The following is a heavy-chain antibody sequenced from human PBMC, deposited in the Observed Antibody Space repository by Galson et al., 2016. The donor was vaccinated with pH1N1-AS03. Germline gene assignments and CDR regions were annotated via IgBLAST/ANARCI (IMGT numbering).Heavy chain of an antibody. D-gene: IGHD3-10*01. V-gene: IGHV1-69*06. CDR3: ARATLSSGGSSGWFDP. CDR2: VIGVFGTP. Sequence: SVKVSCKASGVIFRSLGISWVRQAPGQGLEWMGRVIGVFGTPKHAQKFQGRVTITADKSTSTAYMELSSLRSEDTAVYYCARATLSSGGSSGWFDPWGQGTLVTVSS. J-gene: IGHJ5*02. CDR1: GVIFRSLG.